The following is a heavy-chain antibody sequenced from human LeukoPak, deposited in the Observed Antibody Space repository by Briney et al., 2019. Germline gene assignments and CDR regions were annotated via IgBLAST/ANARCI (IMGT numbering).Heavy chain of an antibody. D-gene: IGHD1-20*01. CDR2: ISYDGSNK. Sequence: GRSLRLSCAAFGFTFSSYGMHWVRQAPGKGLEWVAVISYDGSNKYYADSVKGRFTISRDNSKNTLYLQMNSLRAEDTAVYYCAKDLNWNALDYWGQGTLVTVSS. J-gene: IGHJ4*02. CDR1: GFTFSSYG. CDR3: AKDLNWNALDY. V-gene: IGHV3-30*18.